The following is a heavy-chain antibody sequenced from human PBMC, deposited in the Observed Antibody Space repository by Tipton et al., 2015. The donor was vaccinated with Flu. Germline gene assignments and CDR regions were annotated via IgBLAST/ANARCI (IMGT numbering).Heavy chain of an antibody. V-gene: IGHV4-59*01. J-gene: IGHJ5*02. CDR3: ARGGYSVAFDP. CDR2: IFYNGVT. D-gene: IGHD6-19*01. Sequence: TLSLTCTVSGGSISPYYWSWIRQPPGKALEWIGSIFYNGVTNFNPSLKSRVTIPVDASKSQFSLNLSSVTAADTAVYYCARGGYSVAFDPWGQGTPVTVSS. CDR1: GGSISPYY.